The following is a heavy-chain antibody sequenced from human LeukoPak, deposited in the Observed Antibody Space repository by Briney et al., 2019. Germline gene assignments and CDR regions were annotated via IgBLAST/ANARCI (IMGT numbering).Heavy chain of an antibody. Sequence: PGGSLRLSCAASGFTFSSYSMNWVRQAPGKGLEWVSSISSSSSYIYYADSVKGRFTISRDNSKNTLYLQMNSLRAEDTAVYYCAKGKYSSGWYYWGQGTLVTVSS. CDR2: ISSSSSYI. CDR3: AKGKYSSGWYY. V-gene: IGHV3-21*04. J-gene: IGHJ4*02. CDR1: GFTFSSYS. D-gene: IGHD6-19*01.